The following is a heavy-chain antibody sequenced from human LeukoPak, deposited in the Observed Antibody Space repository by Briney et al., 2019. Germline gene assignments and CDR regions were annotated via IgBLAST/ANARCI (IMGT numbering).Heavy chain of an antibody. Sequence: PSETLSLTCTVSGGSISSYYWSWIRQPPGKGLEWIGYIYYSGSTNYNPSLKSRVTISVDRSKNQFSLKLSSVTAADTAVYYCARDADRELPTTKHTETDAFDIWGQGTMVTVSS. CDR3: ARDADRELPTTKHTETDAFDI. V-gene: IGHV4-59*12. J-gene: IGHJ3*02. D-gene: IGHD1-26*01. CDR2: IYYSGST. CDR1: GGSISSYY.